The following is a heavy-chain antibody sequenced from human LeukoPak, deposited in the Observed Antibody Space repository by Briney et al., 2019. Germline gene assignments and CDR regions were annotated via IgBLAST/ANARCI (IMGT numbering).Heavy chain of an antibody. CDR2: IKRDGSEK. D-gene: IGHD4-23*01. CDR3: ARDGGGNPNPPYYYYGMDV. CDR1: GGSISSGGYY. Sequence: ETLSLTCTVSGGSISSGGYYWSWVRQAPGKGLEWVANIKRDGSEKYYVDSVKGRFTISRDNAKNSLYLQMDSLRAEDTAVYYCARDGGGNPNPPYYYYGMDVWGQGTTVTVSS. J-gene: IGHJ6*02. V-gene: IGHV3-7*01.